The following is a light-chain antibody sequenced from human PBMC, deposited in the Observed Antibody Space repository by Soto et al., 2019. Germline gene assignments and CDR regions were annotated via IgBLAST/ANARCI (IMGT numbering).Light chain of an antibody. Sequence: QSALTQPPSASGSPGQSVTISCTGTSSDVGGYNYVSWYQQHPGKPPKLLIYEVNTRPSGVPDRFSGSKSGNTASLTVSGLQAEDEADYYCSSYAGRTNYVFGTGTKLTVL. CDR2: EVN. J-gene: IGLJ1*01. CDR1: SSDVGGYNY. CDR3: SSYAGRTNYV. V-gene: IGLV2-8*01.